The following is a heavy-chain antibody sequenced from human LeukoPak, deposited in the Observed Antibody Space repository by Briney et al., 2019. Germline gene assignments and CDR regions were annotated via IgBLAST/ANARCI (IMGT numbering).Heavy chain of an antibody. D-gene: IGHD4-11*01. J-gene: IGHJ6*03. Sequence: GESLKISCKGSGYSFTDYWIGWVRQMPGKGLEWMGIIYPGDSDTRYSPSFQGQVTISADKSISTAYLQWSSLKASDTAMYYCARCITVTGGFYYYYYMDVWGKGTTVTVSS. CDR2: IYPGDSDT. V-gene: IGHV5-51*01. CDR1: GYSFTDYW. CDR3: ARCITVTGGFYYYYYMDV.